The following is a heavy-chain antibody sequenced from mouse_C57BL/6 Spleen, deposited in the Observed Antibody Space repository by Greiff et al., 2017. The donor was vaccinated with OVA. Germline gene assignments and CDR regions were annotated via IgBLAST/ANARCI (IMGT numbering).Heavy chain of an antibody. D-gene: IGHD2-4*01. CDR3: ASDYDIAY. CDR1: GYTFTDYY. CDR2: INPNNGGT. Sequence: EVKLQQSGPELVKPGASVKISCKASGYTFTDYYMNWVKQSHGKSLEWIGDINPNNGGTSYNQKFKGKATLTVDKSSSTAYMELRSLTSEDSAVYYCASDYDIAYWGQGTLVTVSA. V-gene: IGHV1-26*01. J-gene: IGHJ3*01.